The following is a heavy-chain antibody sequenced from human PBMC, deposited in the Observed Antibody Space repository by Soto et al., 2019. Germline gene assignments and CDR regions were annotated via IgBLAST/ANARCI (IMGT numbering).Heavy chain of an antibody. V-gene: IGHV3-64*01. CDR3: ARGSSGYWFDP. Sequence: VQLVESGGGLVQPGGSLRLSCAASGFTFSSYAMHWVRQAPGKGLEYVSAISSNGGSTYYANSVKGRFTISRDNSKNTLYLQMGSLRAEDMAVYYCARGSSGYWFDPWGQGTLVTVSS. D-gene: IGHD3-22*01. CDR1: GFTFSSYA. CDR2: ISSNGGST. J-gene: IGHJ5*02.